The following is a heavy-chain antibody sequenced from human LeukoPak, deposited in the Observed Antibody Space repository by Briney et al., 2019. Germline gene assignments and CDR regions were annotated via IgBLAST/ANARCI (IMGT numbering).Heavy chain of an antibody. CDR2: VTESGDNA. CDR1: GFTFSTYV. J-gene: IGHJ6*03. V-gene: IGHV3-23*01. Sequence: GGSLRLSCVASGFTFSTYVMGWVRQVPGKGLEWVSVVTESGDNAYYADSVKGRFTNFRDNSKDTLSLQMNSLRAEDTAVYYCAKNGDRGAYCSGGSCYPYYYYYMDVWGKGTTVTISS. CDR3: AKNGDRGAYCSGGSCYPYYYYYMDV. D-gene: IGHD2-15*01.